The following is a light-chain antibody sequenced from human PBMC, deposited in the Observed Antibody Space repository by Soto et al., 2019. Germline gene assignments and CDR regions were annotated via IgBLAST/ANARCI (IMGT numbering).Light chain of an antibody. J-gene: IGLJ1*01. CDR3: SSYTTSSTRV. Sequence: QSVLTQPASASGSPGQSIAISCTGSSSDVGIYNYVSWYQQHPGKVPKLIIYEVTNRPSGVSNRFSGSKSGNTASLTISGLQAEEEADYYCSSYTTSSTRVFGTGTKLTVL. CDR2: EVT. V-gene: IGLV2-14*01. CDR1: SSDVGIYNY.